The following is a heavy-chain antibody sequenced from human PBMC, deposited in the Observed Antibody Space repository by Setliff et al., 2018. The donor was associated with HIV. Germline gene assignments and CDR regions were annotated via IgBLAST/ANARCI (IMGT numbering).Heavy chain of an antibody. D-gene: IGHD1-1*01. Sequence: SETLSLTCAVYGESFSDDYWSWIRQPPGLGLEWNGEINHSRTTNYNPSLMGTINISVDTSKRQFSLDLKSVTATDTAIYYCARRARNWLKPFDHWGQGLLVTVSS. CDR1: GESFSDDY. J-gene: IGHJ4*02. V-gene: IGHV4-34*01. CDR3: ARRARNWLKPFDH. CDR2: INHSRTT.